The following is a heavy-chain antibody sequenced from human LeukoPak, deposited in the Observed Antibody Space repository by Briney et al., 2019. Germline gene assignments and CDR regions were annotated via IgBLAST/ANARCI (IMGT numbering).Heavy chain of an antibody. J-gene: IGHJ6*02. CDR1: GGSISSGNYY. Sequence: PSETLSLTCTVSGGSISSGNYYWSWIRQYPGKGLEWIGYISHSGKTYYNTSLKSRVTISIDTSKNQFSLNLISMTAADTAVYYCARDGRWAADKGMDVWGQGITVTV. CDR3: ARDGRWAADKGMDV. D-gene: IGHD2-15*01. V-gene: IGHV4-31*03. CDR2: ISHSGKT.